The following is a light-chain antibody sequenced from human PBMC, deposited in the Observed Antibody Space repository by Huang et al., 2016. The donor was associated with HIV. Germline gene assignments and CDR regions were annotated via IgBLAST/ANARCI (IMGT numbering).Light chain of an antibody. Sequence: DIVLTQSPATLSLSPGERATLSCRASQSISSYLAWYQQKPGQAPRLLIYDASNRATGIPARFSGSGSETDYTLTISILEPEDFAIYYCQQRSNLVTFGGGTKVEIK. V-gene: IGKV3-11*01. CDR2: DAS. J-gene: IGKJ4*01. CDR1: QSISSY. CDR3: QQRSNLVT.